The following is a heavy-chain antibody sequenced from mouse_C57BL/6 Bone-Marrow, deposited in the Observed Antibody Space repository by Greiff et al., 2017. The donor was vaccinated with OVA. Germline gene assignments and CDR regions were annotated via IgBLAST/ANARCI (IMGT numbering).Heavy chain of an antibody. V-gene: IGHV1-80*01. D-gene: IGHD2-4*01. Sequence: VQLQQSGAELVKPGASVKISCKASGYAFSSYWMNWVKQRPGKGLEWIGQIYPGDGDTNYNGKFKGKATLTADKSSSTAYMQLSSLTSEDSAVYYCARDCDYDLYWYFDVWGTGTTVTVSS. J-gene: IGHJ1*03. CDR3: ARDCDYDLYWYFDV. CDR1: GYAFSSYW. CDR2: IYPGDGDT.